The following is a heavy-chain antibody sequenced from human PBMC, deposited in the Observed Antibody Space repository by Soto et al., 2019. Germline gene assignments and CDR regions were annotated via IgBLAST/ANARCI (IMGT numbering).Heavy chain of an antibody. Sequence: SETLSLTCAVSGGSISSSNWWSWVRQPPGKGLEWIGEIYHSGSTNYNPSLKSRVTISVDKSKNQFSLKLSSVTAADTAVYSCARPPGEGYTGYYFDSGGEEPRVTVSP. J-gene: IGHJ4*02. V-gene: IGHV4-4*02. CDR2: IYHSGST. CDR1: GGSISSSNW. D-gene: IGHD3-16*01. CDR3: ARPPGEGYTGYYFDS.